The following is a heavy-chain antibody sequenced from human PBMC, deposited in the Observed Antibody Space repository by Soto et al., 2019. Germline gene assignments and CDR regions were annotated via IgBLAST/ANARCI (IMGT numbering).Heavy chain of an antibody. J-gene: IGHJ5*02. Sequence: GASVKVSCKASGGTFSSYSISWVRQAPGQGLEWMGGIIPIFGTANYAQKLQGRVTMTADTSTSTAYMELRSLRSDDTAVYYCARGTWYGQNWFDPWGQGTLVTVSP. D-gene: IGHD2-15*01. CDR1: GGTFSSYS. CDR3: ARGTWYGQNWFDP. V-gene: IGHV1-69*06. CDR2: IIPIFGTA.